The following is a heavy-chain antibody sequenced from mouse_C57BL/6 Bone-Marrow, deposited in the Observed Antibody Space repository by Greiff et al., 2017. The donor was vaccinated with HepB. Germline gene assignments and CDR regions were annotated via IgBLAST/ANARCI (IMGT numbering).Heavy chain of an antibody. Sequence: VQLKQSGAELVRPGASVKLSCTASGFNIKDDYMHWVKQRPEQGLEWIGWIDPENGDTEYASKFQGKATITADTSSNTASLQLSSLTTEDTAVYYCTSMITDYFGYWGQGTTLTVSS. D-gene: IGHD2-4*01. J-gene: IGHJ2*01. CDR1: GFNIKDDY. V-gene: IGHV14-4*01. CDR3: TSMITDYFGY. CDR2: IDPENGDT.